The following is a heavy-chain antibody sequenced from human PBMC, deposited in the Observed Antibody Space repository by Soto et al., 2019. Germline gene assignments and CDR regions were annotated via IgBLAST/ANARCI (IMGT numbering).Heavy chain of an antibody. Sequence: QVQLVQSGAEVKKPGSSVKVSCKASGGTFSSYSINWVRQAPGQGLEWMGEIIPTFGPANYAQKFQGSVTVTADESTSTAYMERRSLRSEDTAVYYCAIDGGRHSGGIDYWGQGTLVTGSS. J-gene: IGHJ4*02. CDR1: GGTFSSYS. D-gene: IGHD1-26*01. CDR2: IIPTFGPA. CDR3: AIDGGRHSGGIDY. V-gene: IGHV1-69*01.